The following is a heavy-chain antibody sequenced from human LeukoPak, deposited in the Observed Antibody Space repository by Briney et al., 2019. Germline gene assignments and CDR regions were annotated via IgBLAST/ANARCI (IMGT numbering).Heavy chain of an antibody. CDR2: IYAGGST. Sequence: GGSLRLSCAASGFTVSSNYMSWVRQAPGKGLEWVSVIYAGGSTYYADSVKGRFTFSRDNSKNTLYLQMNSLRAEDTAVYYCAKESGIAAAGEFDPWGQGTLVTVSS. CDR1: GFTVSSNY. D-gene: IGHD6-13*01. J-gene: IGHJ5*02. CDR3: AKESGIAAAGEFDP. V-gene: IGHV3-53*01.